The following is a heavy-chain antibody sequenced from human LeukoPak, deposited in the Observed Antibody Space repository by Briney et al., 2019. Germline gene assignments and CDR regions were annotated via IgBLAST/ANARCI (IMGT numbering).Heavy chain of an antibody. V-gene: IGHV3-30*02. CDR1: GFTFSTYG. J-gene: IGHJ4*02. D-gene: IGHD3-22*01. CDR3: AKDHNYDSSGYWGPFVD. CDR2: IQYDGSNK. Sequence: GGSLRLSCAASGFTFSTYGMHWVRQAPGKGLEWVAFIQYDGSNKQYADSVKGRFTISRDNSKNTLYLQMNSLRAEDTAVYYCAKDHNYDSSGYWGPFVDWGQGTLVTVSS.